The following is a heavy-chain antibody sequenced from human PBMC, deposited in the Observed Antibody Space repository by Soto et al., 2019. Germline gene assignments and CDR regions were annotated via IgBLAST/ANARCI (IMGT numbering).Heavy chain of an antibody. CDR2: IYYSGST. D-gene: IGHD5-18*01. Sequence: SETLSLTCTVSGFSISSYYWILIRQPPGKGLEWIGYIYYSGSTNYNPSLKSRVTISVDTSKNQFSLKLSSVTAADTAVYYCARDRKDTAMVTYYYYYGMDVWGQGTTVTVSS. J-gene: IGHJ6*02. V-gene: IGHV4-59*01. CDR1: GFSISSYY. CDR3: ARDRKDTAMVTYYYYYGMDV.